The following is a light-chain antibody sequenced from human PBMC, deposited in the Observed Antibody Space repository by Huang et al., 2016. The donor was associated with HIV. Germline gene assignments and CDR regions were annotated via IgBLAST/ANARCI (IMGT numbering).Light chain of an antibody. CDR1: QSILDSYNNKNY. Sequence: DIVMTQSPESLAVSLGERAAINCRSSQSILDSYNNKNYLAWYQQKPGQPPRLLIYWSSTRESGVPYRFLGTGSGTDFTLTISSLQAEDMAVYFCQQYYDTPLTFGPGTKVDIK. CDR2: WSS. J-gene: IGKJ3*01. V-gene: IGKV4-1*01. CDR3: QQYYDTPLT.